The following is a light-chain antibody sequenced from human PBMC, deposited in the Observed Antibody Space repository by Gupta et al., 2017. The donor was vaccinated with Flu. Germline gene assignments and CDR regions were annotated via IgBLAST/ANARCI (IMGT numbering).Light chain of an antibody. J-gene: IGKJ1*01. CDR1: RSVLYNSNNKNY. CDR2: WAS. V-gene: IGKV4-1*01. Sequence: DIVMTQSPDSLAVSLGERATINCRSSRSVLYNSNNKNYLAWYQQKPGQPPKLLIYWASTRESGVPDRLSGSGSGTDFTLTISSLQAEDVAVYYCQQYYATASWTFGQGTKVEIK. CDR3: QQYYATASWT.